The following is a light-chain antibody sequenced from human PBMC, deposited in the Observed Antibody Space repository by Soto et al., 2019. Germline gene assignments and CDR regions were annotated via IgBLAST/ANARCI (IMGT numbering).Light chain of an antibody. CDR1: QSVLYSSNNKNY. Sequence: DIVMTQSPDSLAVSLGERATINCKSSQSVLYSSNNKNYLAWYQQKPGQPPKLLIYWASTRESGVPDRFSGSGSGPDFPLTISSLQAEDVAVYYCQQYYSTPRTFGQGTKLEIK. J-gene: IGKJ2*01. V-gene: IGKV4-1*01. CDR2: WAS. CDR3: QQYYSTPRT.